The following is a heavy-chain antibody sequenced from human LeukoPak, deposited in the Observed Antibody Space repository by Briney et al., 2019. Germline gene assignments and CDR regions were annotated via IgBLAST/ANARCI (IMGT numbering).Heavy chain of an antibody. Sequence: SETLSLTCTVSGGSISSYYWSWIRQPPGKGLEWIGYIYYSGSTNYNPSLKSRVTISVDTSKNQYSLKLSSVTAADTAVYYCARGDSRKNAFDIWGQGTMVTVSS. D-gene: IGHD6-13*01. J-gene: IGHJ3*02. CDR2: IYYSGST. V-gene: IGHV4-59*01. CDR3: ARGDSRKNAFDI. CDR1: GGSISSYY.